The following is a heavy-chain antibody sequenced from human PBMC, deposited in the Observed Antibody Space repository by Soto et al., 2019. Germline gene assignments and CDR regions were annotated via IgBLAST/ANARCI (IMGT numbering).Heavy chain of an antibody. V-gene: IGHV1-58*01. CDR1: GFTFTSSA. CDR3: AAEIDDYGDYNY. CDR2: IVVGSGNT. Sequence: SVKVSCKASGFTFTSSAVQWVRQARGQCLEWIGWIVVGSGNTKYAQKFQERVTITMDMSTSIAYMELSSLRSEDTAVYYCAAEIDDYGDYNYWGQGTLVTVSS. J-gene: IGHJ4*02. D-gene: IGHD4-17*01.